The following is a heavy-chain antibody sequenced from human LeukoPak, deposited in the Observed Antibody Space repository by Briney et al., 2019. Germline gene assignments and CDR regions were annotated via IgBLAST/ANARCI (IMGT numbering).Heavy chain of an antibody. CDR2: ISYDGSTK. CDR3: ASGPDSGSYLGYFDY. J-gene: IGHJ4*02. Sequence: GGSLRLSCAASGFTFSTYAMHWVRQAPGRGLQWVAVISYDGSTKYYADSLKGRHTISRDNSKNTLYLQMNALRAEDTALYYCASGPDSGSYLGYFDYWGQGTLVAVSS. V-gene: IGHV3-30-3*01. CDR1: GFTFSTYA. D-gene: IGHD1-26*01.